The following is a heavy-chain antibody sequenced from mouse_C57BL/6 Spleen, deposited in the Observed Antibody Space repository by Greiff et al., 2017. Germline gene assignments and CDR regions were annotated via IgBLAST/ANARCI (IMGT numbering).Heavy chain of an antibody. CDR1: GFTFSDYG. CDR3: AFGYAMDY. V-gene: IGHV5-17*01. Sequence: DVKLVESGGGLVKPGGSLKLSCAASGFTFSDYGMHWVRQAPEKGLEWVAYISSGSSTIYYADTVKGRFTISRDNAKNTLFLQMTSLRSEDTAMYYCAFGYAMDYWGPGTSVTVSS. J-gene: IGHJ4*01. CDR2: ISSGSSTI.